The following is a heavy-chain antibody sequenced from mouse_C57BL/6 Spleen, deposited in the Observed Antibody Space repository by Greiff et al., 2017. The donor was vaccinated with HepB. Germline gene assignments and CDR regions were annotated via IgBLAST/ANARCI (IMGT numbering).Heavy chain of an antibody. V-gene: IGHV1-82*01. Sequence: QVQLQQSGPELVKPGASVKISCKASGYAFSSSWMNWVKQRPGKGLEWIGRIYPGDGDTNYNGKFKGKATLTADKSSSTAYMQLSSLTSEDSAVYFCASGDPYYGSSYGYWGQGTTLTVSS. CDR3: ASGDPYYGSSYGY. J-gene: IGHJ2*01. CDR1: GYAFSSSW. D-gene: IGHD1-1*01. CDR2: IYPGDGDT.